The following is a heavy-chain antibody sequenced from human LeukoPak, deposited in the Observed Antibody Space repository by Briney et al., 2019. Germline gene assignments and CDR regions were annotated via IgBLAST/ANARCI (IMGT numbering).Heavy chain of an antibody. D-gene: IGHD1-26*01. J-gene: IGHJ4*02. Sequence: GGSLRLSCAASGFTFSSYSMNWVRQAPGKGLEWVSVIYSGGSTYYADSVKGRFTISRDNSKNTLYLQMNSLRAEDTAVYYCARMYSGSYLDYWGQGTLVTVSS. CDR1: GFTFSSYS. V-gene: IGHV3-53*01. CDR2: IYSGGST. CDR3: ARMYSGSYLDY.